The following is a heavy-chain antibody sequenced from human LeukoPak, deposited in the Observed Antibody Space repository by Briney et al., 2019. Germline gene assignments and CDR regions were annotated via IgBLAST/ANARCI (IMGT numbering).Heavy chain of an antibody. CDR3: ARGVVTIFGVVIIAEAWFDP. CDR2: INHSGST. V-gene: IGHV4-34*01. CDR1: GGSFSGYY. J-gene: IGHJ5*02. D-gene: IGHD3-3*01. Sequence: PSETLSLTCAVYGGSFSGYYWSWIRQPPGKGLEWIGEINHSGSTNYNPSLKSRVTISVDTSKNQFSLKLSSVTAADTAVYYCARGVVTIFGVVIIAEAWFDPWGQGTLVTVSS.